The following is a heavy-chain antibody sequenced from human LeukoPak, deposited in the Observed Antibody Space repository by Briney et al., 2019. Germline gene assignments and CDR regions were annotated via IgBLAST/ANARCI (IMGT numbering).Heavy chain of an antibody. D-gene: IGHD6-6*01. CDR2: INHSGST. V-gene: IGHV4-34*01. CDR3: ARGPLGSSSDY. J-gene: IGHJ4*02. Sequence: SETLSLTCAVYGGSFSGYYWSWIRQPPGKGPEWIGEINHSGSTNYNPSLKSRVTISVDTSKNQFSLKLSSVTAADTAVYYCARGPLGSSSDYWGQGTLVTVSS. CDR1: GGSFSGYY.